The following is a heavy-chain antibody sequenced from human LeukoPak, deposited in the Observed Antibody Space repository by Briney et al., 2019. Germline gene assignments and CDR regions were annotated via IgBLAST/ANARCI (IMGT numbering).Heavy chain of an antibody. D-gene: IGHD2-21*02. CDR1: GGSISSSSYY. CDR3: ARVSVTPYNYFDP. J-gene: IGHJ5*02. CDR2: IYYSGGT. V-gene: IGHV4-39*07. Sequence: SETLSLTCTVSGGSISSSSYYWGWIRQPPGKGLEWIGSIYYSGGTYYNPSLKSRVTISVDTSKNQFSLKLSSVTAADTAVYYCARVSVTPYNYFDPWGQGTLVTVSS.